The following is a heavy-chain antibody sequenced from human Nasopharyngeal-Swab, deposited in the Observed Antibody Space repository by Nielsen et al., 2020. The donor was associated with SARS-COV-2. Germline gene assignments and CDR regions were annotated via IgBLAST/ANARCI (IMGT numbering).Heavy chain of an antibody. D-gene: IGHD3-9*01. CDR2: IRSKANSYAT. V-gene: IGHV3-73*01. Sequence: GSLRLSCAASGFPFSGSAMHWVRQASGKGLEWVGRIRSKANSYATAYAASVKGRFTISRDDSKNTAYLQMNSLKTEDTAVYYCTSPLTLTYGMDVWGQGTTVTVSS. J-gene: IGHJ6*02. CDR1: GFPFSGSA. CDR3: TSPLTLTYGMDV.